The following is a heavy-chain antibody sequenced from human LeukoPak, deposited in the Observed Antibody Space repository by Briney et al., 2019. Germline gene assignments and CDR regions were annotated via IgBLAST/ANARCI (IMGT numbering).Heavy chain of an antibody. Sequence: ASVKVSCKASGYTLISYSISWVRQAPGQGLEWMGWISAYNGHTNYAQKLQGRVTMTPDTSTSTAYMELRSLRPDDTAVYYCARGDCSSDTCYLPEYFQHWGQGTLVTVSS. V-gene: IGHV1-18*01. CDR3: ARGDCSSDTCYLPEYFQH. CDR2: ISAYNGHT. J-gene: IGHJ1*01. D-gene: IGHD2-15*01. CDR1: GYTLISYS.